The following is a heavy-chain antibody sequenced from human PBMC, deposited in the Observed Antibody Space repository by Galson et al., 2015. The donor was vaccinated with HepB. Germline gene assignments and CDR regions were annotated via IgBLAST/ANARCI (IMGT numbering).Heavy chain of an antibody. CDR1: GYTFTSYY. CDR3: ARDRAGSNAFDI. Sequence: SVKVSCKASGYTFTSYYMHWVRQAPGQGLEWMGIINPSGGSTSYAQKFQGRVTMTRDTSTSTVYMQLSSLISEDTAVYYCARDRAGSNAFDIWGQGTMVTVSS. CDR2: INPSGGST. D-gene: IGHD3-10*01. V-gene: IGHV1-46*01. J-gene: IGHJ3*02.